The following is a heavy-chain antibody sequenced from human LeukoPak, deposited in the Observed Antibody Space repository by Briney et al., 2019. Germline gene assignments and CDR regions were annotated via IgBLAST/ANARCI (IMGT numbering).Heavy chain of an antibody. D-gene: IGHD6-6*01. CDR2: IYYSGST. CDR1: GGSVNSYY. CDR3: ARHSSSSRGWFDP. Sequence: SETLSLTCSVSGGSVNSYYWSWIRQPPGKEREWIGYIYYSGSTNYNSSLKSRVTMSVDTSKNQFSLKLSSVPAADTAVYYCARHSSSSRGWFDPWGQGTLVTVSS. V-gene: IGHV4-59*08. J-gene: IGHJ5*02.